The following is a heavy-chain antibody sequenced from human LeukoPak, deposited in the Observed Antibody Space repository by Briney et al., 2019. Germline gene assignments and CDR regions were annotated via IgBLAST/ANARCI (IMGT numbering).Heavy chain of an antibody. Sequence: GGSLRLSCAASGFTFSSYEMNWVRQAPGKGLEWVSYISSSGSTIYYADSVKGRFTISRDNSKNTLYLQMNSLRAEDTAVYYCAKDSYGGGSWFDPWGQGTLVTVSS. D-gene: IGHD4-23*01. CDR3: AKDSYGGGSWFDP. CDR1: GFTFSSYE. J-gene: IGHJ5*02. CDR2: ISSSGSTI. V-gene: IGHV3-48*03.